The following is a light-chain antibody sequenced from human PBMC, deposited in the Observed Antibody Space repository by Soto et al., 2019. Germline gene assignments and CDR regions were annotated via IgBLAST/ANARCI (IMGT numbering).Light chain of an antibody. J-gene: IGKJ4*01. Sequence: EIVMTQSPVTLSVSPGDRAPLSCRASQSVNSNLAWYQHKPGQTPKLLIYVASPRATGIPARFSGSGSGTEFTLTISSLQSEDFAVYYCQQYNVWPLTFGGGTKVEFK. V-gene: IGKV3-15*01. CDR3: QQYNVWPLT. CDR1: QSVNSN. CDR2: VAS.